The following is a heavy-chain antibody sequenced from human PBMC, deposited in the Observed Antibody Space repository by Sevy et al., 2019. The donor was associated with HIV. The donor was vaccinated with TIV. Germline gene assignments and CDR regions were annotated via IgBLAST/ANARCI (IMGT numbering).Heavy chain of an antibody. D-gene: IGHD5-18*01. V-gene: IGHV3-30*18. CDR3: AKAMDTWIQLWSLIDY. CDR2: VSYEGVNK. J-gene: IGHJ4*02. CDR1: GFTFNTYG. Sequence: GGSLRLSCAASGFTFNTYGMHWVRQPPGKGREWGAVVSYEGVNKYYANSVKGRFTISRDNSRNTLYLQVNSLRTEDTAVYYCAKAMDTWIQLWSLIDYWGQGTLVTVSS.